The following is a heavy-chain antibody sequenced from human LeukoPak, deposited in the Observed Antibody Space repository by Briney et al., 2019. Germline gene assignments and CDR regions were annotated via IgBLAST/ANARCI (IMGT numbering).Heavy chain of an antibody. D-gene: IGHD5-12*01. J-gene: IGHJ3*02. CDR1: GGSISSSSYY. CDR3: ARGLVATPPYAFDI. Sequence: SETLSLTCTVSGGSISSSSYYWSWIRQPAWKGLEWIGRIYTSGSTNYNPSLKSRVTMSVDTSKNQFSLKLSSVTAADTAVYYCARGLVATPPYAFDIWGQGTMVTVSS. CDR2: IYTSGST. V-gene: IGHV4-61*02.